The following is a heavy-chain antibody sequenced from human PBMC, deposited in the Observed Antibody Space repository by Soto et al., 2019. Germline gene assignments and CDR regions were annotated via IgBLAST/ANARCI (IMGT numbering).Heavy chain of an antibody. CDR3: AVAHDFWSGYAN. Sequence: SETLSLTCTVSGGSISSYYWSWIRQPPGKGLEWIGYIYYSGSTNYNPSLKSRVTISVDTSKNQFSLKLSSVTAADTAVYYCAVAHDFWSGYANWGLGTLVTVSS. CDR1: GGSISSYY. V-gene: IGHV4-59*08. D-gene: IGHD3-3*01. CDR2: IYYSGST. J-gene: IGHJ4*02.